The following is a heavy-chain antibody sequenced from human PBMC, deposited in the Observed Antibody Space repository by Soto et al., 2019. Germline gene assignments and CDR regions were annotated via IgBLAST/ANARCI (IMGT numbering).Heavy chain of an antibody. D-gene: IGHD4-17*01. V-gene: IGHV1-8*01. J-gene: IGHJ4*02. Sequence: GASVKVSCKASGYTFTSYDINWVRQATGQGLEWMGWMNPNSGNTGYAQKFQGRVTMTRNTSINTAYMELSSLRSEDTAVFYCARGVRTTVTTWTYDYWGQGTLVTVSS. CDR3: ARGVRTTVTTWTYDY. CDR1: GYTFTSYD. CDR2: MNPNSGNT.